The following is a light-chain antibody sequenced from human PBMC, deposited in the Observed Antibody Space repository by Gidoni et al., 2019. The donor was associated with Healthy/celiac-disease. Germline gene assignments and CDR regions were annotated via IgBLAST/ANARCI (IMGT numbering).Light chain of an antibody. CDR1: SSDVGGYNY. J-gene: IGLJ3*02. CDR2: EVS. V-gene: IGLV2-14*01. Sequence: QSALPQPASVSGSPGQSITISCTGTSSDVGGYNYVSWYQQHPGKAPKLMIYEVSNRPSGVSNRFSGSKSGNTASLTISGLQAEDEAHYYCSSYTSSSPWVFGGGTKLTVL. CDR3: SSYTSSSPWV.